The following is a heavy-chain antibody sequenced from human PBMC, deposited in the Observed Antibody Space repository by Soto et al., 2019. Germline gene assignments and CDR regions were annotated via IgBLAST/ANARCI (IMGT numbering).Heavy chain of an antibody. Sequence: QVQLQESGPGLVKPSQTRSLTCTVSGGSISSGGYYWSWIRQHPGKGLEWIGYIYYSGSTYYNPSLKSRVTISVDTSKNQFALKLSSVTAADTAVYYCARDLRFRGFYGMDVWGQGTTVTVSS. D-gene: IGHD3-10*01. CDR3: ARDLRFRGFYGMDV. CDR1: GGSISSGGYY. CDR2: IYYSGST. J-gene: IGHJ6*02. V-gene: IGHV4-31*03.